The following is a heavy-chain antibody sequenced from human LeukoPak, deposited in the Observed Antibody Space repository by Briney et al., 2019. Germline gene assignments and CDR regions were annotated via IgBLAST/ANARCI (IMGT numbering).Heavy chain of an antibody. CDR1: GYTFTAYY. CDR3: ARSFNVESGSSYFDY. CDR2: INPYSGGT. D-gene: IGHD2-21*01. V-gene: IGHV1-2*02. Sequence: AAVKVSCMASGYTFTAYYMNWLRQPPGQGLEWMGWINPYSGGTNYAQKFQGRVTMTRDTSISTASREMSRLRSDDTAVYYCARSFNVESGSSYFDYWGHGSLGSVSS. J-gene: IGHJ4*01.